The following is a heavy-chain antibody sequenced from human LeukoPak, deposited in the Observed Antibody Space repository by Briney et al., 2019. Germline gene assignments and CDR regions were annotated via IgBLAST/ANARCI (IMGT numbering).Heavy chain of an antibody. V-gene: IGHV1-18*01. CDR3: AREGTLGGRPADYEYYYYYGMDV. Sequence: ASVKVSCKASGYAFTSHGISWVRQAPGQGLEWMGWISAYNGNTNYAQKLQGRVTMTTDTSTSTAYMELRSLRSDDTAVYYCAREGTLGGRPADYEYYYYYGMDVWGQGTTVTVSS. CDR1: GYAFTSHG. D-gene: IGHD4/OR15-4a*01. CDR2: ISAYNGNT. J-gene: IGHJ6*02.